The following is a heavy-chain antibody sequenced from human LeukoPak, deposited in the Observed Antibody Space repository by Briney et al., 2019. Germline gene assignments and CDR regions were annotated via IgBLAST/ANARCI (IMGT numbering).Heavy chain of an antibody. D-gene: IGHD3/OR15-3a*01. V-gene: IGHV3-33*01. CDR1: GFTFSSYG. CDR2: IWYDGSNK. CDR3: VRGSFGPDI. Sequence: GRSLRLSCAASGFTFSSYGMHWVRQAPGKGLEWVAVIWYDGSNKYYADSVKGRFTISRGNAKNTLYLQMNSLRAEDTAVYYCVRGSFGPDIWGQGTVVTVFS. J-gene: IGHJ3*02.